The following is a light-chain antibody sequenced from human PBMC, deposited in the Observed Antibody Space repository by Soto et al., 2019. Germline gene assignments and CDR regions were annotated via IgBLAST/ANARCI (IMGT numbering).Light chain of an antibody. J-gene: IGLJ1*01. Sequence: QSALTQPASVSGSPGQSITISCTGSSSDVGSYNLVSWYQQHPGKAPKLMIYEGSKRPSGVSNRFSGSKSGNTASLTISGLQAKDEADYYCCSYAGGGSYVFGPGTKLTVL. CDR2: EGS. CDR1: SSDVGSYNL. CDR3: CSYAGGGSYV. V-gene: IGLV2-23*01.